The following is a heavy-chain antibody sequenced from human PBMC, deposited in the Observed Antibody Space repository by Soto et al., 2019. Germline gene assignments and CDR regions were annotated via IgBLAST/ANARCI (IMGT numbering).Heavy chain of an antibody. D-gene: IGHD6-19*01. CDR3: TIVAGDPH. Sequence: EVQLVESGGGLVKPGGSLRLSCAASGFTFINAWMSWVRQAPGKGLEWVGRIKSKTDGGTTDYAAPVKGRFTISRDDSENTLYLQMNSLKIADAGVYYCTIVAGDPHWGQGTLVTVSS. V-gene: IGHV3-15*05. J-gene: IGHJ4*02. CDR1: GFTFINAW. CDR2: IKSKTDGGTT.